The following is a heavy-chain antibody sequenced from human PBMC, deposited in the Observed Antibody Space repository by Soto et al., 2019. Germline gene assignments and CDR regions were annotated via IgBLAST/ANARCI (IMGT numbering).Heavy chain of an antibody. CDR3: ARGAVSIAALQDQDAFRI. D-gene: IGHD6-6*01. Sequence: QVQLVQSGADVQKPGASVRVSCKASGYTFTNYGINWVRQAPGQGLGWLGGISPSGYTNYAQKVPGTVTMTTDTSTTTAYLDLGNLSSDDTAVYYCARGAVSIAALQDQDAFRIWGQGTMVTVSS. V-gene: IGHV1-18*01. CDR1: GYTFTNYG. CDR2: ISPSGYT. J-gene: IGHJ3*02.